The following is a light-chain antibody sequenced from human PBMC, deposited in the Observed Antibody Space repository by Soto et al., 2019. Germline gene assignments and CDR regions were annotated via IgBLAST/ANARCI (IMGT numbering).Light chain of an antibody. CDR1: QVINSY. J-gene: IGKJ1*01. CDR3: QNYKSLSRRFGRA. V-gene: IGKV1-27*01. CDR2: AAS. Sequence: VHRTHSPSSLSASVLYRIMITFLSIQVINSYVAWYQQKPGRSPTILIYAASTLESGVPSRFSGSGSDTDFTLTISGLQPEDAGIYYCQNYKSLSRRFGRAFGQGTKVDIK.